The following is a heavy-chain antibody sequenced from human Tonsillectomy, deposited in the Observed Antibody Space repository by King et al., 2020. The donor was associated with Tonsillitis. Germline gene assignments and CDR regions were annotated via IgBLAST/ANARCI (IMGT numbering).Heavy chain of an antibody. Sequence: VQLVESGGGLVQPGGSLRLSCAASGFTFSSYAMSWVRQAPGKGLEWVSAISGSGGSTYYADSVKGRFTISRDNSKNTLYLQMNSLRAEDTAAYYCAKAIFPYDILTGYYDAFDIWGQGTMVTVSS. J-gene: IGHJ3*02. V-gene: IGHV3-23*04. CDR3: AKAIFPYDILTGYYDAFDI. D-gene: IGHD3-9*01. CDR2: ISGSGGST. CDR1: GFTFSSYA.